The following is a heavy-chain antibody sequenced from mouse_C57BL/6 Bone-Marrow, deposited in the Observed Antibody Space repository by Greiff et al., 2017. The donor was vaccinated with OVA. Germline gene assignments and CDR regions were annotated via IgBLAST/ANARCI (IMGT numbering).Heavy chain of an antibody. CDR2: IYPGGGYT. CDR3: ARKDLSYCYAMDY. J-gene: IGHJ4*01. Sequence: QVQLQQSGAELVRPGTSVKMSCKASGYTFTNYWIGWAKQRPGHGLEWIGDIYPGGGYTNYNEKFKGKATLTADKSSSTAYMQFSSLTSEDSAIYYCARKDLSYCYAMDYWGQGTSVTVSS. V-gene: IGHV1-63*01. CDR1: GYTFTNYW.